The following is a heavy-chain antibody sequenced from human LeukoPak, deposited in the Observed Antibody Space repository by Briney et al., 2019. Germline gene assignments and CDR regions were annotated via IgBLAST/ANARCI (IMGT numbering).Heavy chain of an antibody. Sequence: PSETLSLTCTVSVDSISSYYWSWIRQPPGKGLEWIGYIYHSGSTNYNPSLKSRVTISVDTSKSQFSLKLSSVTAADTAVYYCATGYSSTWYYFDYWGQGTLVTVSS. CDR1: VDSISSYY. CDR2: IYHSGST. D-gene: IGHD6-13*01. CDR3: ATGYSSTWYYFDY. J-gene: IGHJ4*02. V-gene: IGHV4-59*01.